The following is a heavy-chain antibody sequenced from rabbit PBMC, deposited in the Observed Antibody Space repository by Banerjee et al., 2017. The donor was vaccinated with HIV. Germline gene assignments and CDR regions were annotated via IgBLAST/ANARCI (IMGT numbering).Heavy chain of an antibody. D-gene: IGHD2-1*01. CDR2: IDTAAGSA. CDR3: AREFGDVYGDNGYVDL. CDR1: GFTLSSYW. Sequence: QQQLEESGGGLVKPGGTLTLTCKASGFTLSSYWMCWVRQAPGKGLEWIGCIDTAAGSAYYASWAKGRFTISKTSSTTVTLQMTGLTAADTATYFCAREFGDVYGDNGYVDLWGQGTLVTVS. J-gene: IGHJ3*01. V-gene: IGHV1S45*01.